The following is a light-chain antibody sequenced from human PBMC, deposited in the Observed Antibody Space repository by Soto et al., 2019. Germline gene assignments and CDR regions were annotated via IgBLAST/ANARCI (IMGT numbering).Light chain of an antibody. CDR1: QAISSY. CDR2: AAS. J-gene: IGKJ2*01. Sequence: DIQLTQSPSFLSTSVGDRVTITCRASQAISSYFAWYQQKPGKAPRLLIYAASTLQSGVPSRFSGKGSGTEFTLTISSLLPEDFATYYCQQLHSYPYTLGQGTK. V-gene: IGKV1-9*01. CDR3: QQLHSYPYT.